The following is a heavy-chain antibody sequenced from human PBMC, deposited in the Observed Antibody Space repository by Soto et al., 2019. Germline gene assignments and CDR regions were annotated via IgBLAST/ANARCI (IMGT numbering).Heavy chain of an antibody. CDR2: IYPGDSDT. D-gene: IGHD3-22*01. V-gene: IGHV5-51*01. J-gene: IGHJ3*02. CDR1: GYSFTSYW. Sequence: GESLKISCKGSGYSFTSYWIGWVRQMPGKGLEWVGIIYPGDSDTRYSPSFQGQVTISADKSISTAYLQWSSLKASDTAMYYCATQAYYYDSSGYYYGAFDIWGQGTMVTVSS. CDR3: ATQAYYYDSSGYYYGAFDI.